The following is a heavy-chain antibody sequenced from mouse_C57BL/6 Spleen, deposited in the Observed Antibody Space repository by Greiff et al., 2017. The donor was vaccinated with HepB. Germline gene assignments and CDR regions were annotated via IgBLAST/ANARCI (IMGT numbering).Heavy chain of an antibody. Sequence: VQLQQSGAELVKPGASVKLSCKASGYTFTSYWMHWVKQRPGQGLEWIGMIHPNSGSTNYNEKFKSKATLTVDKSSSTAYMKLSSLTSEDSAVYYCARGSLVLVDYWGQGTSVTVSS. CDR3: ARGSLVLVDY. CDR2: IHPNSGST. J-gene: IGHJ4*01. V-gene: IGHV1-64*01. D-gene: IGHD1-1*01. CDR1: GYTFTSYW.